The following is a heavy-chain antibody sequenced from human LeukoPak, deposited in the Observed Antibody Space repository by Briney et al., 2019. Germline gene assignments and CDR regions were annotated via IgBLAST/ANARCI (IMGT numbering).Heavy chain of an antibody. J-gene: IGHJ4*02. CDR2: ISGSGGST. Sequence: GGSLRLSCAASGFTFSSYAMSWVRQAPGKGLEWVSAISGSGGSTYYADSVKGRFTISRDNSKNSLYLQMNSLRAEDTAVYYCVRGAETGTSRFDYWGQGTLVTVSS. D-gene: IGHD6-13*01. CDR3: VRGAETGTSRFDY. CDR1: GFTFSSYA. V-gene: IGHV3-23*01.